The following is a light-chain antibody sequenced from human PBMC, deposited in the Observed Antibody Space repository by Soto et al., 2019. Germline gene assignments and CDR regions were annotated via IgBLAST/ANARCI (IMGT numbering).Light chain of an antibody. CDR2: AAS. J-gene: IGKJ5*01. Sequence: EIVLTQSPGTLSLSPGERATLSCRASQSVNRNYLAWYQQKPGQAPRLLIYAASSRATGIPDRFSGSGSGTDFTLTIRRLEPEDFAVYYCQQDASGNTFGQGTRLEIK. CDR3: QQDASGNT. V-gene: IGKV3-20*01. CDR1: QSVNRNY.